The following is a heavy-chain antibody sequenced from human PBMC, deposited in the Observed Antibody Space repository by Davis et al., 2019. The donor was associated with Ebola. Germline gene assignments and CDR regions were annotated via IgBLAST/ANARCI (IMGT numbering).Heavy chain of an antibody. J-gene: IGHJ4*02. V-gene: IGHV5-51*01. Sequence: KVSCKASGYSFTNYWIAWVRQMPGKGLEWMGSIYPGDSDPRYSPSFQGRVTISADKSIRTAYLLWSSLKASDTAIYYCALRDMATTFASWGQGTLVTVSS. CDR2: IYPGDSDP. CDR3: ALRDMATTFAS. CDR1: GYSFTNYW. D-gene: IGHD5-24*01.